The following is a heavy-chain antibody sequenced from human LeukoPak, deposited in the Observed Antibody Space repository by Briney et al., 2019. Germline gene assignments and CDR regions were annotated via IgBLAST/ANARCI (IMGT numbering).Heavy chain of an antibody. CDR1: GFTFSSYL. J-gene: IGHJ4*02. CDR3: VRDKYSGSYYDPGDY. D-gene: IGHD1-26*01. Sequence: GGSLRLSCAASGFTFSSYLMHWVRQAPGKGLVWVSRINSDGSSTSYADSVKGRFTISRDNAKNTLYLQMNSLRAEDTAVYYCVRDKYSGSYYDPGDYWGQGTLVTVSS. CDR2: INSDGSST. V-gene: IGHV3-74*01.